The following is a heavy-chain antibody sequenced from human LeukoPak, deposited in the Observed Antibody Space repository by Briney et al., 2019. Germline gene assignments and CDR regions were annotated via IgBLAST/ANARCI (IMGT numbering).Heavy chain of an antibody. V-gene: IGHV4-31*03. J-gene: IGHJ2*01. Sequence: PSETLSLTCTVSGGSISSGGYYWSWIRQHPGKGLEWIGNIYYSGCTYYNPSLKNRITISVDTSKNQVSLKLSSVTAADTAVYYCARGPRYDFWSGYHYWYFDLWGRGTLVTVSS. CDR2: IYYSGCT. CDR3: ARGPRYDFWSGYHYWYFDL. CDR1: GGSISSGGYY. D-gene: IGHD3-3*01.